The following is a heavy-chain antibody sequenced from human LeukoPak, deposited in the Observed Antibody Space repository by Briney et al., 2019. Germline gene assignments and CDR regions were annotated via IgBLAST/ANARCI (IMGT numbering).Heavy chain of an antibody. CDR3: ARDLTPTQGCCDY. CDR2: TYYRSKWYT. V-gene: IGHV6-1*01. CDR1: GDSVSSSSAA. Sequence: SQTLSLTCAISGDSVSSSSAAWNWIRQSPLRGLEWLGSTYYRSKWYTDYAISVKSRITINPDTSKNQFSLHLNSVTAEDTAVYYCARDLTPTQGCCDYWDQGTLVTVSS. J-gene: IGHJ4*02. D-gene: IGHD2-21*01.